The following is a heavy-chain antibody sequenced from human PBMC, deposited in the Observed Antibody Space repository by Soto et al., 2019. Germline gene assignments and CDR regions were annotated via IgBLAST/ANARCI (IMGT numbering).Heavy chain of an antibody. CDR2: IYYSGST. J-gene: IGHJ4*02. Sequence: SETLSLTCTVSGGSISSYYWSWIRQPPGKGLEWIGYIYYSGSTNYNPSLKSRVTISVDTSKNQFSLKLSSVTAADTAVYYCARDRIPTDYWGQGTLVTVS. V-gene: IGHV4-59*01. CDR1: GGSISSYY. CDR3: ARDRIPTDY.